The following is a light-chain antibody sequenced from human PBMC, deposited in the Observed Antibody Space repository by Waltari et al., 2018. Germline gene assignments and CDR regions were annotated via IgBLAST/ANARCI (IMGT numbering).Light chain of an antibody. CDR3: QQYYSTPPT. Sequence: DIVMTQSPDSLAVSLGERATINCKSSQSVLYSSNDKNYLAWFQQQPGQPPKLLISWASTREPGVPDRFSGSGSGTDFTLTISSLQAEDVAVYYCQQYYSTPPTFGQGTKVEIK. J-gene: IGKJ1*01. V-gene: IGKV4-1*01. CDR1: QSVLYSSNDKNY. CDR2: WAS.